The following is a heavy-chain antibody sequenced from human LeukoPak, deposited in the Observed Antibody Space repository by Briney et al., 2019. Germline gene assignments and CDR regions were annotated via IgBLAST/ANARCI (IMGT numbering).Heavy chain of an antibody. V-gene: IGHV3-7*01. CDR3: ARDGELGYCSSTSCLIDY. CDR2: IRRDGSVK. D-gene: IGHD2-2*01. J-gene: IGHJ4*02. CDR1: GFSFSLYW. Sequence: GGSLRLSCAASGFSFSLYWMTWVRQAPGKGLEWVANIRRDGSVKNYMDSVKGRFTISRDNAKNSLYLQMDSLRAEDTAVYYCARDGELGYCSSTSCLIDYWGQGTLVTVSS.